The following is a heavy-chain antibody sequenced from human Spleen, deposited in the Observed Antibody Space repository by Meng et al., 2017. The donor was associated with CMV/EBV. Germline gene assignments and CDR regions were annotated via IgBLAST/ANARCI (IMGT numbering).Heavy chain of an antibody. D-gene: IGHD3-3*01. CDR1: GGSVDAANYY. J-gene: IGHJ3*01. V-gene: IGHV4-61*03. CDR2: VIRSGTT. CDR3: ARGISVFRTRSAFDF. Sequence: GSLRLSCAVSGGSVDAANYYWSWIRQPPGKGLEWIGCVIRSGTTTYSPSVKGRVSMSVDTSKNHFSLKLTSLVAADTAIYYCARGISVFRTRSAFDFWGRGTMVTVSS.